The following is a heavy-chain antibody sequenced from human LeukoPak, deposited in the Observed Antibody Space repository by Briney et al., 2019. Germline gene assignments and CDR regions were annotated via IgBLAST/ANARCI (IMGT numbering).Heavy chain of an antibody. CDR3: ARDAQRGFDYSNSLKY. J-gene: IGHJ4*01. Sequence: GGSLRLSCAASGFIFSHHGMHWVRQAPGQGLEWVAVIWSDGTNRFYADSVKGRFTTSRDNSQNTVFLQMDSLRVKDTAIYYCARDAQRGFDYSNSLKYWGHGTLVTVS. CDR2: IWSDGTNR. V-gene: IGHV3-33*01. CDR1: GFIFSHHG. D-gene: IGHD4-11*01.